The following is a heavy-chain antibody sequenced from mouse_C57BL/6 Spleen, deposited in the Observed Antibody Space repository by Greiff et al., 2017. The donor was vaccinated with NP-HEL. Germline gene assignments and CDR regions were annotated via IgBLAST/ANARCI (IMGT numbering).Heavy chain of an antibody. Sequence: VQLKESGGGLVKPGGSLKLSCAASGFTFSDYGMHWVRQAPEKGLEWVAYISSGSSTIYYADTVKGRFTISRDNAKNTLFLQMTSLRSEDTAMYYCARGAFYDYDPFAYWGQGTLVTVSA. V-gene: IGHV5-17*01. J-gene: IGHJ3*01. D-gene: IGHD2-4*01. CDR2: ISSGSSTI. CDR1: GFTFSDYG. CDR3: ARGAFYDYDPFAY.